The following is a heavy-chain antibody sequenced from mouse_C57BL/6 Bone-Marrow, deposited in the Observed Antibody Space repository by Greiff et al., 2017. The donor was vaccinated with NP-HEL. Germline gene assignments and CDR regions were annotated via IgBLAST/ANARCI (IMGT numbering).Heavy chain of an antibody. V-gene: IGHV14-4*01. CDR3: IKPTDY. CDR2: IDPENGDT. Sequence: VHVKQSGAELVRPGASVKLSCTASGFNIKDDYMHWVKQRPEQGLEWIGWIDPENGDTEYASKFQGKATITADTSSNTAYLQLSSLTSEDTAVYYCIKPTDYWGQGTTLTVSS. J-gene: IGHJ2*01. CDR1: GFNIKDDY.